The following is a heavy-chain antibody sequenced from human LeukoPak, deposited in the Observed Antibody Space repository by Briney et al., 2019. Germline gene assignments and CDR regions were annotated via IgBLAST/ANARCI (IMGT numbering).Heavy chain of an antibody. CDR2: MNPNSGNT. CDR3: ARETYYYGFYYFDY. Sequence: ASVKVSCKASGYTFTGYYMHWVRQAPGQGLEWMGWMNPNSGNTGYAQKFQGRVTMTRNTSISTAYMELSSLRSEDTAVYYCARETYYYGFYYFDYWGQGTLVTVSS. V-gene: IGHV1-8*02. CDR1: GYTFTGYY. J-gene: IGHJ4*02. D-gene: IGHD3-10*01.